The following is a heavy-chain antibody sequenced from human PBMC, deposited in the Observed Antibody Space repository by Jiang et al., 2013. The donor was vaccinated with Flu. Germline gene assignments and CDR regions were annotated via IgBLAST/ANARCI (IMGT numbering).Heavy chain of an antibody. D-gene: IGHD3-22*01. J-gene: IGHJ4*02. CDR3: ASDTQRTNVNSYDSSGYSLGGLDY. CDR1: GYTFTSYA. V-gene: IGHV1-3*01. Sequence: SGAEVKKPGASVKVSCKASGYTFTSYAMHWVRQAPGQRLEWMGWINAGNGNTKYSQKFQGRVTITRDTSASTAYMELSSLRSEDTAVYYCASDTQRTNVNSYDSSGYSLGGLDYWGQGTLVTVSS. CDR2: INAGNGNT.